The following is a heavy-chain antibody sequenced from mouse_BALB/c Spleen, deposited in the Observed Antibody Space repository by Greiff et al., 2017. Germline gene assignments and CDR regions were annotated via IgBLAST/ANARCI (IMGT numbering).Heavy chain of an antibody. D-gene: IGHD1-1*02. CDR2: ISSGGGST. Sequence: EVKLQESGGGLVKPGGSLKLSCAASGFAFSSYDMSWVRQTPEKRPEWVAYISSGGGSTYYPDTVKGRFTISRDNAKNTLYLQMSSLKSEDTAMYYCARGGKGDYFDYWGQGTTLTVSS. V-gene: IGHV5-12-1*01. CDR3: ARGGKGDYFDY. CDR1: GFAFSSYD. J-gene: IGHJ2*01.